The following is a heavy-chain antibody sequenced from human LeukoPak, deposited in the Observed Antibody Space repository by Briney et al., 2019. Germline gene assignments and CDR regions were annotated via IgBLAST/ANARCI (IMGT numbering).Heavy chain of an antibody. D-gene: IGHD3-22*01. CDR3: ARGDNYYDSSGYDDY. CDR2: INHSGST. J-gene: IGHJ4*02. Sequence: SETLSLTCAVYGGSFSGYYWSWIRQPPGKGLEWIGEINHSGSTNYNPSLKSRVTISVDTSKNQFSLKLSSVTAADTAVYYCARGDNYYDSSGYDDYWGQGTLVTVSS. V-gene: IGHV4-34*01. CDR1: GGSFSGYY.